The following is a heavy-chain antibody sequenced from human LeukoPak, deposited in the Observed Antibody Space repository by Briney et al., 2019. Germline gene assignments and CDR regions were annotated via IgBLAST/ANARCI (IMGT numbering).Heavy chain of an antibody. J-gene: IGHJ4*02. CDR1: GFTVSGSA. CDR2: IRSSANNYAT. V-gene: IGHV3-73*01. Sequence: GGSLRLSCAASGFTVSGSALDWVRQASGKGLEWVGRIRSSANNYATAYAASVKGRFTISRDDSKNTAYLQMNSLETEDTAVYYCTNLLGYCSGDTCYNYWGQGTLVTVPS. D-gene: IGHD2-15*01. CDR3: TNLLGYCSGDTCYNY.